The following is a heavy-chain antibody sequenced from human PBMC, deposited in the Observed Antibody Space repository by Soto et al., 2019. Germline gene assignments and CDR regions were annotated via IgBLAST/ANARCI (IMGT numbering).Heavy chain of an antibody. J-gene: IGHJ4*02. D-gene: IGHD3-10*01. CDR3: ARQGLITVFRGIVIPFDY. CDR1: GVSISSSHYY. V-gene: IGHV4-39*01. Sequence: SETLSLICSVSGVSISSSHYYWGWIRQPPGKGLEWIGSISYTGSPSYNPSLKSRVTMARDTSKNQFSLNLSSLSAADTAVYYCARQGLITVFRGIVIPFDYWGQGALVTVSS. CDR2: ISYTGSP.